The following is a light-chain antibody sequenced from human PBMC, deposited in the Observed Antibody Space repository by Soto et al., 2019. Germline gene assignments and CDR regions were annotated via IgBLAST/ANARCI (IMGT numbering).Light chain of an antibody. Sequence: DVVMTQSPLSLPVTLGQPASISCRSSRSLVYSDGDIYLSWFQQGPGQSPRRLIYKVSVRDSGVPDRFSGSGSGTDFPLRISRVETEDVGVYYCMQGSHSPITFGQGTRLEIK. CDR1: RSLVYSDGDIY. CDR2: KVS. CDR3: MQGSHSPIT. J-gene: IGKJ5*01. V-gene: IGKV2-30*01.